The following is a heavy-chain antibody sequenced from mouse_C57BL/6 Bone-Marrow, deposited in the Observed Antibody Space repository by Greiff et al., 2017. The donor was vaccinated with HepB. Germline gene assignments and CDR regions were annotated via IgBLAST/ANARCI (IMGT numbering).Heavy chain of an antibody. Sequence: EVQLKESGPGMVKPSQSLSLTCTVTGYSITSGYDWHWIRHFPGNKLEWMGYISYSGSTNYNPSLKSRISITHDTSKNHFFLKLNSVTTEDTATYYCARFYYSNYGYWYFDVWGTGTTVTVSS. CDR1: GYSITSGYD. V-gene: IGHV3-1*01. CDR3: ARFYYSNYGYWYFDV. J-gene: IGHJ1*03. CDR2: ISYSGST. D-gene: IGHD2-5*01.